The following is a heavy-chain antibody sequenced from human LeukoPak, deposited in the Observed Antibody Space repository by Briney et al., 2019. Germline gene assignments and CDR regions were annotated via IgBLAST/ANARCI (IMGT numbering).Heavy chain of an antibody. CDR1: GGSFSGYY. J-gene: IGHJ6*02. D-gene: IGHD3-10*01. V-gene: IGHV4-34*01. CDR2: INHSGST. Sequence: SETLSLTCAVYGGSFSGYYWSWIRQPPGKGLEWMGEINHSGSTNYNPSLKSRVTISVDTSKNQFSLKLSSVTAADTAVYYCARNRYYGSGNLWTPGYYYGMDVWGQGTTVTVSS. CDR3: ARNRYYGSGNLWTPGYYYGMDV.